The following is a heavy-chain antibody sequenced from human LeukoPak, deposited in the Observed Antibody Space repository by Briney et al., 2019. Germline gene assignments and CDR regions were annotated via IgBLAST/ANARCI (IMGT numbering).Heavy chain of an antibody. V-gene: IGHV3-21*01. CDR1: GFTFSNYN. D-gene: IGHD3-10*01. CDR3: VRDSLLWFGEIDY. Sequence: GGSLRLSCAASGFTFSNYNMNWVRQAPGKGLEWVSSISSSSGSIYYADSVKGRFTVSRDNAKNSLYLQINNLRDDDTAVYYGVRDSLLWFGEIDYWGQGTLVSVSS. J-gene: IGHJ4*02. CDR2: ISSSSGSI.